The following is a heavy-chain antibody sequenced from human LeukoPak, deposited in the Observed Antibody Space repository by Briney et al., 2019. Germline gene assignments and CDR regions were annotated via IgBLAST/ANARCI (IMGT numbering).Heavy chain of an antibody. CDR1: GFTFSDYY. D-gene: IGHD1-1*01. J-gene: IGHJ4*02. CDR3: ARFAPRLNFDY. V-gene: IGHV3-11*01. Sequence: GGSLRLSCAASGFTFSDYYMSWIRQAPGKGLEWVSYISSSGSTIYYADSVKGRFTISRDNAKNSLYLQMNSLRAEDTAVYYRARFAPRLNFDYWGQGTLVTVSS. CDR2: ISSSGSTI.